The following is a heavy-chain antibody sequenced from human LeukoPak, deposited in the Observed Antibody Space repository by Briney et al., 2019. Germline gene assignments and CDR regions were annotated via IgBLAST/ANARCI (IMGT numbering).Heavy chain of an antibody. CDR3: ASGGYYYGSGSYDY. D-gene: IGHD3-10*01. Sequence: GGSLRLSCAASGFTFSSYAMSWVRQAPGKGLEWVSAISGSGGSTYYADSVKGRFTISRDNSKNTLYLQMNSLRAEDTAVYYCASGGYYYGSGSYDYWGQGTLVTVSS. J-gene: IGHJ4*02. V-gene: IGHV3-23*01. CDR1: GFTFSSYA. CDR2: ISGSGGST.